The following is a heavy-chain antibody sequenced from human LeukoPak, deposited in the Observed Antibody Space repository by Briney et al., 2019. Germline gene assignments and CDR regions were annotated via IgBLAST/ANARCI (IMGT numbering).Heavy chain of an antibody. D-gene: IGHD1-26*01. V-gene: IGHV3-23*01. J-gene: IGHJ4*02. CDR1: GFAFSSYA. CDR2: ISGSGGRT. CDR3: AKDMGEDGSYYLDY. Sequence: GGFLRLSCTASGFAFSSYAMSWVRQAPGKGLKWVSAISGSGGRTYYAGSVKGRFTISRDTYKNTLYLQMNSLRAEDTAVYYCAKDMGEDGSYYLDYWGQGTLVTVSS.